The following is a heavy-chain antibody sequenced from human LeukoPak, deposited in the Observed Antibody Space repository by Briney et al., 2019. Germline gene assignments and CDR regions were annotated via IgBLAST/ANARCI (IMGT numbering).Heavy chain of an antibody. V-gene: IGHV4-4*02. Sequence: PSGTLSLTCAVSGGSISSSNWWNWVRQTPGKGLEWIGEIYHRGNTHYNPSLKSRVTISVDTSKNQFSLKLSSVTAADAAVYYCARATRGYSYGRPVRYYYYMDVWGKGTTVTVSS. CDR1: GGSISSSNW. J-gene: IGHJ6*03. CDR3: ARATRGYSYGRPVRYYYYMDV. D-gene: IGHD5-18*01. CDR2: IYHRGNT.